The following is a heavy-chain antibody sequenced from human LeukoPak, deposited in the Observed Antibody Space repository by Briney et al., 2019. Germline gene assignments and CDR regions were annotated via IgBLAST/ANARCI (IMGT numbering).Heavy chain of an antibody. CDR2: INHSGTT. CDR3: TRGKPETVFGY. Sequence: SETLSLTCTVYGGSFSGYCWSWIRQPPGKGLEWIGEINHSGTTNYNPSLKNRVTISVDTSKNQFSLNLNSVTAADTALYYCTRGKPETVFGYWGQGTLVTVSS. D-gene: IGHD2-21*02. J-gene: IGHJ4*02. CDR1: GGSFSGYC. V-gene: IGHV4-34*01.